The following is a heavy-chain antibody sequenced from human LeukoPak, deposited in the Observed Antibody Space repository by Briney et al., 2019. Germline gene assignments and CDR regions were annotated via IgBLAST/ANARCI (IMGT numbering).Heavy chain of an antibody. D-gene: IGHD6-6*01. CDR2: INHSGST. CDR1: GGSFSGYY. V-gene: IGHV4-34*01. CDR3: AREAEYSSPHFNY. J-gene: IGHJ4*02. Sequence: SETLSLTCAVYGGSFSGYYWSWIRQTQGEGLEWIGEINHSGSTNYNPSLKSRVTISVDTSKNQFSLKLSPVTAADTAVYYCAREAEYSSPHFNYWGQGTLVTVSS.